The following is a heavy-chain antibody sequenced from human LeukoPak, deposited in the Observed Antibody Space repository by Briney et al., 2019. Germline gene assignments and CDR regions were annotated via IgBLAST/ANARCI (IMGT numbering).Heavy chain of an antibody. CDR3: ARGVVVVPAAISENWFDP. Sequence: ASVKVSCKASGYTFTSYYMHWVRQAPGQRLEWMGIINPSGGSTSYAQKFQGRVTMTRDMSTSTVYMELSSLRSEDTAVYYCARGVVVVPAAISENWFDPWGQGTLVTVSS. J-gene: IGHJ5*02. CDR2: INPSGGST. V-gene: IGHV1-46*01. CDR1: GYTFTSYY. D-gene: IGHD2-2*02.